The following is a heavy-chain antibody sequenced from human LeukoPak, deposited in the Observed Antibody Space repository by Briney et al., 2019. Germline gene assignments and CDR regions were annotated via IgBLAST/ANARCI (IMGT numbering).Heavy chain of an antibody. J-gene: IGHJ4*02. CDR3: ARDLGYDSSGYYSDY. CDR1: GGTFSSYA. V-gene: IGHV1-69*04. Sequence: GASVKVSCKASGGTFSSYAISWVRQAPGQGLEWMGRIIPILGIANYAQKFQGRVTITADKSTSTAYMELSSLRSEDTAVYYCARDLGYDSSGYYSDYWGQGTLVTVSS. CDR2: IIPILGIA. D-gene: IGHD3-22*01.